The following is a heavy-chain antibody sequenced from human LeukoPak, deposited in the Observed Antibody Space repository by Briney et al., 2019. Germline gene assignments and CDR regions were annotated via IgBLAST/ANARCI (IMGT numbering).Heavy chain of an antibody. D-gene: IGHD3-22*01. Sequence: PSETLSLTCTVSGGSISSSSYYWGWIRQPPGNGLEWIGSIYYSGSTYYNPSPKSRVTISVDTSKNQFSLKLSSVTAADTAVYYCARHKHAYYYDSSGYFLDYWGQGTLVTVSS. CDR3: ARHKHAYYYDSSGYFLDY. CDR2: IYYSGST. CDR1: GGSISSSSYY. V-gene: IGHV4-39*01. J-gene: IGHJ4*02.